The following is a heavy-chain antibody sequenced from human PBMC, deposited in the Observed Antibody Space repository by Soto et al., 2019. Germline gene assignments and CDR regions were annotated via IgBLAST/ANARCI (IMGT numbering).Heavy chain of an antibody. Sequence: QVQLVESGGGVVQPGRSLRLSCAASGFTFSDYGIHWVRQAPGKGLEWLTVISSDGSEKYHADSVKGRFTISRDNSKNTLSLQRNSLRPEDTAVYYCARDRGHSSIWWEFDYWGQGNLVIVSS. D-gene: IGHD6-13*01. V-gene: IGHV3-30*03. CDR1: GFTFSDYG. CDR2: ISSDGSEK. J-gene: IGHJ4*02. CDR3: ARDRGHSSIWWEFDY.